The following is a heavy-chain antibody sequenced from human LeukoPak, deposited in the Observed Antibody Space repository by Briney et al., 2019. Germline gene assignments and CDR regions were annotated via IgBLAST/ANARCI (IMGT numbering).Heavy chain of an antibody. V-gene: IGHV3-49*04. CDR3: FKYSSGSADY. CDR2: IRGRVYGGTT. J-gene: IGHJ4*02. D-gene: IGHD3-22*01. Sequence: GRSLRLSCTASGFTFGEYAMGWVRQAPGKGLEWVSFIRGRVYGGTTEYAASVKGRFTISRDDSKSIAYLQMNSLKIEDTAVYYCFKYSSGSADYWGQGTLVTVSS. CDR1: GFTFGEYA.